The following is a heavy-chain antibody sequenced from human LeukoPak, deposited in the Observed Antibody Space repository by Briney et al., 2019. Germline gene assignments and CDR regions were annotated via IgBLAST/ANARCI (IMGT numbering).Heavy chain of an antibody. J-gene: IGHJ4*02. D-gene: IGHD3-10*01. CDR1: GFTFSSYG. Sequence: GGSLRLSCAASGFTFSSYGMHWVRQAPGKGREWVAVISHDGTNQYYADSVKGRFTISRDNSKNTLYVQMNSLRAGDTAVYYCAKDVDPFGSGSYVEGFDYWGQGTLVTVSS. CDR3: AKDVDPFGSGSYVEGFDY. CDR2: ISHDGTNQ. V-gene: IGHV3-30*18.